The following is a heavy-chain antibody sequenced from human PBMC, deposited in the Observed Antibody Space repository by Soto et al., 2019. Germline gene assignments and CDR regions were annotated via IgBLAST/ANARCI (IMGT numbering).Heavy chain of an antibody. V-gene: IGHV1-46*01. CDR1: GYTFTSYY. D-gene: IGHD2-2*01. J-gene: IGHJ4*02. Sequence: GASVKVSCKASGYTFTSYYMHWVRQAPGQGLEWMGIINPSGGSTSYAQKFQGRVTMTRDKSTSTVYMELSSLRSEDTAVYYCARDLRWSSTSCYASDYWGQGTMGTVSA. CDR2: INPSGGST. CDR3: ARDLRWSSTSCYASDY.